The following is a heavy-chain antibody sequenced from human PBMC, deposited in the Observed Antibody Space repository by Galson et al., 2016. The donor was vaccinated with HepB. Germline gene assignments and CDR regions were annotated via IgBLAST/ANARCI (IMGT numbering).Heavy chain of an antibody. D-gene: IGHD4-23*01. J-gene: IGHJ6*02. CDR1: GFSLRTSAMC. CDR3: AWILLFPTVVTRGYYYYGMYV. V-gene: IGHV2-70*01. CDR2: IDWDDNK. Sequence: PALVKPTQTLTLTCSFSGFSLRTSAMCVSWIRQPPGKALEWLALIDWDDNKYYSTSLKTRLTISKDTSKNQVVLTMTNMDPVDTATYYCAWILLFPTVVTRGYYYYGMYVWGQGTTVTVSS.